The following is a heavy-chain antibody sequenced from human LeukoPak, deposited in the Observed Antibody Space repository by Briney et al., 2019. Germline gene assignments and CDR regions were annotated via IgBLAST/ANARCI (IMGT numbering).Heavy chain of an antibody. Sequence: ASVKVSCKASGYIFTGYYIHWVRQAPGQGLEWMGRINPNSGGTNYAQKFQGRVTMTRDTSISTAYMELSRLTSDDTAVYYCATAQNYYYNDRSGYYQYFLHWGQGTLASVSS. CDR3: ATAQNYYYNDRSGYYQYFLH. CDR2: INPNSGGT. CDR1: GYIFTGYY. V-gene: IGHV1-2*06. D-gene: IGHD3-22*01. J-gene: IGHJ1*01.